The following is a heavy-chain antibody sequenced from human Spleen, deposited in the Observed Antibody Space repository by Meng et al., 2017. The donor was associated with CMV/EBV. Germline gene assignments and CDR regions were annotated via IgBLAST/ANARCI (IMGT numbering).Heavy chain of an antibody. CDR1: GFTFSEYW. Sequence: GESLKISCAASGFTFSEYWTTWVRQAPGKGLEWVANIKQDGSEKYYVDSVKGRFTISRDNAKNSLYLQMNSLRAEDTAVYYCARDIASTWYGGFDYWGQGTLVTVSS. D-gene: IGHD6-13*01. V-gene: IGHV3-7*01. CDR2: IKQDGSEK. J-gene: IGHJ4*02. CDR3: ARDIASTWYGGFDY.